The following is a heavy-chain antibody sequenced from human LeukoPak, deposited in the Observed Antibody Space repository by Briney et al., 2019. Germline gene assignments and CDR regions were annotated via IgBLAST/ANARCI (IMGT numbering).Heavy chain of an antibody. V-gene: IGHV3-53*05. J-gene: IGHJ3*02. Sequence: GSLRLSFSASGFPVNSNYMSWVRPAPGKGLEWVSVIYSGGSTYYADSVKGRFTISRDNSKNTLYLQMNSLRAEDTAVYYCAREVGATHSDAFDIWGQGTMVTVSS. CDR1: GFPVNSNY. CDR2: IYSGGST. D-gene: IGHD1-26*01. CDR3: AREVGATHSDAFDI.